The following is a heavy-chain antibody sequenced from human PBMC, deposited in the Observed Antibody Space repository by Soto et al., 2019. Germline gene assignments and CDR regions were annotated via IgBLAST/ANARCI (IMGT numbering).Heavy chain of an antibody. D-gene: IGHD1-26*01. Sequence: QVQLVQSGAEMKKPGASVKVSCKASGYTFPSYGISWVRQAPGQGLEWMGWISAYNGNTHFAQKFQGRVTMTTDTSTTTAYMERRSLRSDDTAVYYCARTPAVGSSPLWGQGTLVTVSS. J-gene: IGHJ4*02. CDR2: ISAYNGNT. V-gene: IGHV1-18*01. CDR1: GYTFPSYG. CDR3: ARTPAVGSSPL.